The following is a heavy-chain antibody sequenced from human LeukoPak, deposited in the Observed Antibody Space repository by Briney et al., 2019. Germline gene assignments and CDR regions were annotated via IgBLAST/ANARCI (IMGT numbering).Heavy chain of an antibody. CDR1: GGSFSGYY. Sequence: SETLSLTCAVYGGSFSGYYWSWIRQPPGKGLEWIGEINHSGSTNHNPSLKSRVTISVDTSKNQFSLKLGSVTAADTAVYYCARGVYSSSPRYFDYWGQGTLVTVSS. D-gene: IGHD6-6*01. CDR3: ARGVYSSSPRYFDY. V-gene: IGHV4-34*01. CDR2: INHSGST. J-gene: IGHJ4*02.